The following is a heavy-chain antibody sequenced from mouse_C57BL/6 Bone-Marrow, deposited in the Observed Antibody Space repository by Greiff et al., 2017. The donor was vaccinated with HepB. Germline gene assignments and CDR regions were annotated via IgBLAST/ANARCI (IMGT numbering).Heavy chain of an antibody. Sequence: VQLQQSGPVLVKPGASVKMSCKASGYTFTDYYMNWVKQSHGKSLEWIGVINPYNGGTSYNQKFKGKATLTVDKSSSTAYMELNSLTSEDSAVYYCARGGGYAWFAYWGQATLVTFSA. CDR1: GYTFTDYY. CDR2: INPYNGGT. D-gene: IGHD2-2*01. CDR3: ARGGGYAWFAY. J-gene: IGHJ3*01. V-gene: IGHV1-19*01.